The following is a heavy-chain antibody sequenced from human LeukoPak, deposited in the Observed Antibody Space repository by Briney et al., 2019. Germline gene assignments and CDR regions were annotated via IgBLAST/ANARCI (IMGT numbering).Heavy chain of an antibody. CDR1: GFTFSSYG. Sequence: PGGSLRLSCAASGFTFSSYGMHWVRQAPGKGLEWVAVIWYDGSNKYYADSVKGRFTISRDNSKNTLYLQMNSLRAEDTAVYYCAKDRVERGYSFSIDYWGQGTLVTVSS. CDR2: IWYDGSNK. D-gene: IGHD3-22*01. V-gene: IGHV3-30*02. CDR3: AKDRVERGYSFSIDY. J-gene: IGHJ4*02.